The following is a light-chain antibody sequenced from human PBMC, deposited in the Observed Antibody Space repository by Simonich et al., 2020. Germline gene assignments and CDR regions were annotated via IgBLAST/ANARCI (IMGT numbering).Light chain of an antibody. CDR2: WAS. CDR3: QQYYSTPT. Sequence: DIVMTQSPDSLAVSLGERATINCKSSQSVLYSSNNKNYLAWYQQKPGQPPKLLIYWASTRESVVPARFSGSGSGTDFTLTISSLQAEDVAVYYCQQYYSTPTFGQGTKVEIK. CDR1: QSVLYSSNNKNY. V-gene: IGKV4-1*01. J-gene: IGKJ1*01.